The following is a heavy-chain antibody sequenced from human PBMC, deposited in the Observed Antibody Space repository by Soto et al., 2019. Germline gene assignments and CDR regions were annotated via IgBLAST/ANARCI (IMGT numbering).Heavy chain of an antibody. Sequence: EVQLVESGGGLVQPGGSLRLSCAASGFTVSSNYMSWVRQAPGKGLEWVSVIYSGGSTYYADSVKGRFTISRDNSKNTLYLQMNSLRAEDTAVYYCASGFTTVTQSFSYWGQGTLVTASS. CDR3: ASGFTTVTQSFSY. J-gene: IGHJ4*02. D-gene: IGHD4-17*01. CDR1: GFTVSSNY. CDR2: IYSGGST. V-gene: IGHV3-66*01.